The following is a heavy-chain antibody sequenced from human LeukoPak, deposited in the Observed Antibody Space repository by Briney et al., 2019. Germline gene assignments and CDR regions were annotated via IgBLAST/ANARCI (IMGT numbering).Heavy chain of an antibody. J-gene: IGHJ4*02. CDR3: VRVYYYASGSNFFDY. CDR2: ISHSGTT. CDR1: GVSISSGSNY. Sequence: RPSETLTLTCSVSGVSISSGSNYWGWIRQPPGKGLEWIGSISHSGTTYYNPSLKSRVTISVDTSKNQFSLKVRSVTAADTALYYCVRVYYYASGSNFFDYWGQGTLVTVSS. V-gene: IGHV4-39*07. D-gene: IGHD3-10*01.